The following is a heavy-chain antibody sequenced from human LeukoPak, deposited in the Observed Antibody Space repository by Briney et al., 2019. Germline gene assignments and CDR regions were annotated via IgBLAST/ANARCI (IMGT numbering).Heavy chain of an antibody. CDR3: AREGGIAAAGTAGY. D-gene: IGHD6-13*01. CDR1: GYTFTNNA. Sequence: GASVKVSCKTSGYTFTNNAINWVRQAPGQGLEWMGWISAYNGNTNYAQKLQGRVTMTTDTSTSTAYMELRSLRSDDTAVYYCAREGGIAAAGTAGYWGQGTLVTVSS. V-gene: IGHV1-18*01. J-gene: IGHJ4*02. CDR2: ISAYNGNT.